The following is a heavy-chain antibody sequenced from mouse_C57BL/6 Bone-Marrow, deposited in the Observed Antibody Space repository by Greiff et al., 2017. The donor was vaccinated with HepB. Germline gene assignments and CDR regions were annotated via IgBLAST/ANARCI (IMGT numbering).Heavy chain of an antibody. V-gene: IGHV1-78*01. CDR2: IYPRDGST. J-gene: IGHJ2*01. D-gene: IGHD4-1*01. Sequence: QVQLQQSDAELVKPGASVKISCKVSGYTFTDHTIHWMKQRPEQGLEWIGYIYPRDGSTKYNEKFKGKATLTSDRSSSTAYMQLHSLTSEDSAVYFCARVDWGVPFVDYWGQGTTLTVSS. CDR3: ARVDWGVPFVDY. CDR1: GYTFTDHT.